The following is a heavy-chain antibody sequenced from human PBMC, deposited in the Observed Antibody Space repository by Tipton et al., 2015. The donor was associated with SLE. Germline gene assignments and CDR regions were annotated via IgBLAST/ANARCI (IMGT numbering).Heavy chain of an antibody. J-gene: IGHJ4*02. Sequence: SLRLSCAASGFTFSSYSMNWVRQAPGKGLGWVSSISSSSYIYYADSVKGRFTISRDNAKNSLYLQMNSLRAEDTAVYYCARGVGSGSFWGQGTLVTVSS. D-gene: IGHD3-10*01. V-gene: IGHV3-21*01. CDR3: ARGVGSGSF. CDR2: ISSSSYI. CDR1: GFTFSSYS.